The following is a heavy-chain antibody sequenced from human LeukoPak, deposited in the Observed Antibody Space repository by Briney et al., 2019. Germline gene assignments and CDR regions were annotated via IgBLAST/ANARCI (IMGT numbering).Heavy chain of an antibody. J-gene: IGHJ4*02. CDR3: ARDHYYGSGTYNYFDY. CDR2: INAGNGNT. V-gene: IGHV1-3*01. Sequence: GASVKVSCKPSGFTFTSYVFHWVRQAPGQRLEWMGWINAGNGNTKYSQKFQGRVTITRDTSAGTAYMELSSLRSEDTAVYYCARDHYYGSGTYNYFDYWGQGALVTDSS. CDR1: GFTFTSYV. D-gene: IGHD3-10*01.